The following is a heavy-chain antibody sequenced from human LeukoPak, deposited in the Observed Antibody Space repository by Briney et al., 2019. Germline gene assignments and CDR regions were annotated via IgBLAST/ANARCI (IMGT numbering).Heavy chain of an antibody. Sequence: PGGSLRLSCAASGFTFSSYAMSWVRQAPGKGLEWVSAISGSGGSTYYVDSVQGRFTISRDTSKNTLYLQMNSLRAEDTAVYYCASQVGMTTTFVNWGQGTLVTVSS. D-gene: IGHD1-1*01. J-gene: IGHJ4*02. V-gene: IGHV3-23*01. CDR2: ISGSGGST. CDR1: GFTFSSYA. CDR3: ASQVGMTTTFVN.